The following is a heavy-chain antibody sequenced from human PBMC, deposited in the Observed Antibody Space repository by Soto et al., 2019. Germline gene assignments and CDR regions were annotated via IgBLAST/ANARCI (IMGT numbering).Heavy chain of an antibody. CDR2: ISYDGSNK. D-gene: IGHD5-18*01. Sequence: PGGSLRLSCAASGFTFSSYAMHWVRQAPGKGLEWVAVISYDGSNKYYADSVKGRFTISRDNSKNTLYLQMNSLRAEDTAVYYCARDKDVDTADLDYWGQGTLVTVSS. V-gene: IGHV3-30-3*01. CDR3: ARDKDVDTADLDY. J-gene: IGHJ4*02. CDR1: GFTFSSYA.